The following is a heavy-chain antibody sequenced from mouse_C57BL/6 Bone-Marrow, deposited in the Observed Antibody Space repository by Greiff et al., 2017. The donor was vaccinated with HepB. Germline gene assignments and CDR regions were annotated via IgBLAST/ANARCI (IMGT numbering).Heavy chain of an antibody. J-gene: IGHJ4*01. CDR3: TREKPLYYYGSSYAMDY. CDR1: GFTFSSYA. CDR2: ISSGGDYI. V-gene: IGHV5-9-1*02. D-gene: IGHD1-1*01. Sequence: EVKLVESGEGLVKPGGSLKLSCAASGFTFSSYAMSWVRQTPEKRLEWVAYISSGGDYIYYADTVKGRFTISRDNARNSLYLQMSSLKSEDTAMYYCTREKPLYYYGSSYAMDYWGQGPSVTVAS.